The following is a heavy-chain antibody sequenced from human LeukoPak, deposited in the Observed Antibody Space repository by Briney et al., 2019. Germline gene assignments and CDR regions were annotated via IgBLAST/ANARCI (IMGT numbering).Heavy chain of an antibody. CDR1: GFTFSSYG. CDR2: ISYDGSDK. CDR3: AKDQLATVAIDY. V-gene: IGHV3-30*18. D-gene: IGHD4-23*01. J-gene: IGHJ4*02. Sequence: PGGSLRLSCAASGFTFSSYGMHWVRQAPGKGLEWVAVISYDGSDKYYADSVKGRFTISRDNSKNTLYLQMNSLRAEDTAVYYCAKDQLATVAIDYWGQGTLVTVSS.